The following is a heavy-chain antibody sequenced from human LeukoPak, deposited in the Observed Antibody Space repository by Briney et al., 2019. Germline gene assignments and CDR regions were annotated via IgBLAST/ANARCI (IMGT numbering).Heavy chain of an antibody. D-gene: IGHD3-10*01. V-gene: IGHV3-30*02. Sequence: QLGGSLRLSCAASGFTFSSYGMHWVRQAPGKGLEWVAFIRYDGSNKYYADSVKGRFTISRDNSKNTLYLQMNSLRAEDTAVYYCAKDQYFMVRGFDYWGQGTLVTVSS. J-gene: IGHJ4*02. CDR1: GFTFSSYG. CDR3: AKDQYFMVRGFDY. CDR2: IRYDGSNK.